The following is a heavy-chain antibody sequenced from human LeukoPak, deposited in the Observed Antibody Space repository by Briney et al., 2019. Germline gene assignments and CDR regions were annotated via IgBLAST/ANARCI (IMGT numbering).Heavy chain of an antibody. CDR1: GYTFSSYG. V-gene: IGHV1-18*01. CDR3: ARDYYYDSSGYRNNFDY. Sequence: ASVKVSCKASGYTFSSYGISWVRQTPGQGLEWLGWISVYNANTHYAQNRQGRVTMTADTSTSTAYMELRSLTSDGTAVYYCARDYYYDSSGYRNNFDYWGQGTLVTVSS. CDR2: ISVYNANT. J-gene: IGHJ4*02. D-gene: IGHD3-22*01.